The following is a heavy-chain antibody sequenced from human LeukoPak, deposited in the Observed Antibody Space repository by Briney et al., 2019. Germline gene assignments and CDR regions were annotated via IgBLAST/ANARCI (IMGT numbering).Heavy chain of an antibody. V-gene: IGHV3-66*01. CDR2: IYSGGST. CDR1: GCTVSSNY. D-gene: IGHD3-22*01. J-gene: IGHJ3*02. CDR3: ARVRRITMIVVVISNSVPDAFDI. Sequence: PGGSLRLSCAASGCTVSSNYRSWVRQAPGKGLERVSVIYSGGSTYYADSVKGRFTISRDNSKNTLYLQMNSLRAEDTAVYYCARVRRITMIVVVISNSVPDAFDIWGQGTMVTVSS.